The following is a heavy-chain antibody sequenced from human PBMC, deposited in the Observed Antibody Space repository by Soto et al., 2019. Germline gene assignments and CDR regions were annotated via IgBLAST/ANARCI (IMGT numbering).Heavy chain of an antibody. CDR3: VRPRPSGENYGMDV. J-gene: IGHJ6*02. D-gene: IGHD3-16*01. CDR1: GLTVSHNY. CDR2: LYTEGTT. V-gene: IGHV3-53*01. Sequence: EVQLVESGGGLIQPGGSLRLYCVASGLTVSHNYMAWVRQAPEMGLEWVSILYTEGTTYYADSVKGRFTISRDSSKNTLFLQMDSLRDEDTAVYYCVRPRPSGENYGMDVWGQGTTVTVSS.